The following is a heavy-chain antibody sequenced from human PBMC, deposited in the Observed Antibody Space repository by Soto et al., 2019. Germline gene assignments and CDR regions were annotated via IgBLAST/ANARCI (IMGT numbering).Heavy chain of an antibody. Sequence: PGGSLRLSCAASGFTFSSYGMHRVRQAPGKGLEWVAVISSDGSNKYYSDSVRGRFTLSRDNSKNTMYLQMNRLRAGGTGVYYCAIDLQVTGYYFYFMVVWGQRTTVTVS. CDR2: ISSDGSNK. CDR3: AIDLQVTGYYFYFMVV. J-gene: IGHJ6*01. D-gene: IGHD5-18*01. CDR1: GFTFSSYG. V-gene: IGHV3-30*05.